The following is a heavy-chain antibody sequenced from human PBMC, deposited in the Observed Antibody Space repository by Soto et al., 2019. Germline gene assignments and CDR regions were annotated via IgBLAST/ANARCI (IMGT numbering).Heavy chain of an antibody. CDR3: AIIHLETTPTGMDV. J-gene: IGHJ6*02. D-gene: IGHD1-1*01. V-gene: IGHV1-3*01. CDR1: GYTFTSYA. CDR2: INAGNGNT. Sequence: ASVKVSCKASGYTFTSYAMHWVRQAPGQRLEWMGWINAGNGNTKYSQKFQGRVTITRDTSASTAYMELSSLRSEDTAVYYCAIIHLETTPTGMDVCAQETTLTVS.